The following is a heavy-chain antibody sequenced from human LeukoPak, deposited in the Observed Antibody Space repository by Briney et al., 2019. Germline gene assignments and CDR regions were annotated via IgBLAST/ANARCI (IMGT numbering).Heavy chain of an antibody. CDR2: ISYDGSNK. CDR3: ARENPEYGDYSFDY. V-gene: IGHV3-30-3*01. J-gene: IGHJ4*02. Sequence: GGSLRLSCAASGFTFSSYAMHWVRQAPGKGLEWVAVISYDGSNKYYADSVKGRFTISRDNSKNTLYLQMNSLRAEDTAVYYCARENPEYGDYSFDYWGQGTLVTVSS. CDR1: GFTFSSYA. D-gene: IGHD4-17*01.